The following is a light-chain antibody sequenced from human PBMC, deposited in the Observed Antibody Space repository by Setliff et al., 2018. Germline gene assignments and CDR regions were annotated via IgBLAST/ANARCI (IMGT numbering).Light chain of an antibody. CDR1: SSDVGGYNY. Sequence: QSVLAQPPSASGSPGQSVTISCTGTSSDVGGYNYVSWYQQHPGKAPKLMIYEVSKRPSGVPDRFPGSKSGNTASLTVSGLQAEDEADYYCSSYAGSTGNVFGTGTKVTVL. CDR3: SSYAGSTGNV. J-gene: IGLJ1*01. V-gene: IGLV2-8*01. CDR2: EVS.